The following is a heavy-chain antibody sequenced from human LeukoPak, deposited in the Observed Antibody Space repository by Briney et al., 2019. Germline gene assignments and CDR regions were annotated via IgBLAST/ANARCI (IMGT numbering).Heavy chain of an antibody. CDR3: ARSGWNMNYYYYMDV. CDR1: GLTFSDYS. J-gene: IGHJ6*03. Sequence: PGGSLRLSCAASGLTFSDYSINWVRQAPGKGLEWVSSINPTSTSIYYADSVKGRFTISRDNAKNSLYLQMNSLRAEDTAVYYCARSGWNMNYYYYMDVWGKGTTVTVSS. CDR2: INPTSTSI. D-gene: IGHD1/OR15-1a*01. V-gene: IGHV3-21*04.